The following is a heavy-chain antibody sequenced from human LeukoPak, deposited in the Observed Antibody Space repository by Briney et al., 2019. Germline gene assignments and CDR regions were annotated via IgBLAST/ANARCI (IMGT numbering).Heavy chain of an antibody. J-gene: IGHJ4*02. CDR3: ARDRGYTYGHPFDY. CDR1: GFTFSTNV. V-gene: IGHV3-33*01. Sequence: GGSLRLSCVASGFTFSTNVMHWVRQAPGKGLEWVALIWHDGSNKYYADSVKDRFTIPRDNSKNTLYLQMNSLRAEDTAVYYCARDRGYTYGHPFDYWGQGTLVTVSS. CDR2: IWHDGSNK. D-gene: IGHD5-18*01.